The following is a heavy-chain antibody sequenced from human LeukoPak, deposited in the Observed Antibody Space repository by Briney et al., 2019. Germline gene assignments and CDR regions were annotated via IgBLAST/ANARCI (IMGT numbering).Heavy chain of an antibody. V-gene: IGHV1-18*01. J-gene: IGHJ4*02. CDR3: ARWGRDSSGWYGDY. Sequence: ASVKVSCKASGYSFFSYGISWVRQAPGQGLEWMGWISAYNASTRYTQKVQGRVTMTTDTSTSTAYMELRSLRSDDTAVCYCARWGRDSSGWYGDYWGQGTLVTVSS. CDR1: GYSFFSYG. D-gene: IGHD6-19*01. CDR2: ISAYNAST.